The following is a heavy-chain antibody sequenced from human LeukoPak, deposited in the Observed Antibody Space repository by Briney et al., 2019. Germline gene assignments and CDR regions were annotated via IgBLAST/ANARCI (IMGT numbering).Heavy chain of an antibody. Sequence: GGSLRLSCAASGFTFSSYAMHWVRQAPGKGLEWVAVISYDGGNKYYADSVKGRFTLSRDNSKNTLYLQMNSLRAEDTAVYYCARDPPVKYSSGWYGHDYWGQGTLVTVSS. CDR3: ARDPPVKYSSGWYGHDY. D-gene: IGHD6-19*01. CDR2: ISYDGGNK. CDR1: GFTFSSYA. J-gene: IGHJ4*02. V-gene: IGHV3-30-3*01.